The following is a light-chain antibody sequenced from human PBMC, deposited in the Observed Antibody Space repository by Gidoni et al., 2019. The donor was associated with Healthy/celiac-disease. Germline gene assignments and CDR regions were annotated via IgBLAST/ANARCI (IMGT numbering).Light chain of an antibody. CDR2: DAS. CDR3: QQYNSYPKT. Sequence: HMTPSPSTLSASVGDRVTVTCRASPSSSSWLAWYQQKPGKAPKLLIYDASSLESGVPSSFSGSGSGTEFTLTISSLQPDDFATYYCQQYNSYPKTFXQXTKVEIK. V-gene: IGKV1-5*01. CDR1: PSSSSW. J-gene: IGKJ1*01.